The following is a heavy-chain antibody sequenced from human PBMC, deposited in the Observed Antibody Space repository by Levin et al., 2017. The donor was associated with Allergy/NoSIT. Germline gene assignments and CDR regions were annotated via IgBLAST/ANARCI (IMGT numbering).Heavy chain of an antibody. CDR2: ISYDGSNK. J-gene: IGHJ4*02. Sequence: GGSLRLSCAASGFTFSSYAMHWVRQAPGKGLEWVAVISYDGSNKYYADSVKGRFTISRDNSKNTLYLQMNSLRAEDTAVYYCARDVRWFEPYFDYWGQGTLVTVSS. CDR3: ARDVRWFEPYFDY. V-gene: IGHV3-30-3*01. D-gene: IGHD3-10*01. CDR1: GFTFSSYA.